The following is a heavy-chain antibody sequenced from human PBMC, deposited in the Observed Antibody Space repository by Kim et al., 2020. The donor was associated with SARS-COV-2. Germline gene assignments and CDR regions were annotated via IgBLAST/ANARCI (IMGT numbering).Heavy chain of an antibody. CDR2: ISSSSSTI. Sequence: GGSLRLSCAASGFTFSSYSMNWVRQAPGKGLEWVSYISSSSSTIYYADSVKGRFTISRDNAKNSLYLQMNSLRDEDTAVYYCARDPLPTTGDYHFWGWFDPWGQGTLVTVSS. CDR3: ARDPLPTTGDYHFWGWFDP. V-gene: IGHV3-48*02. CDR1: GFTFSSYS. D-gene: IGHD3-3*02. J-gene: IGHJ5*02.